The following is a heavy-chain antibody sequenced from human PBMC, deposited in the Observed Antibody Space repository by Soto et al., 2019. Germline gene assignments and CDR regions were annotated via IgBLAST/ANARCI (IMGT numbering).Heavy chain of an antibody. CDR3: ASSPRSSGYYIRPPAYYFDY. CDR1: GYTFTSYG. Sequence: ASVKVSCKASGYTFTSYGISWVRQAPGQGLEWMGWISAYNGNTNYAQKLQGRVTMTTDTSTSTAYMELRSLRSDDTAVYYCASSPRSSGYYIRPPAYYFDYWGQGTLVTVSS. V-gene: IGHV1-18*01. D-gene: IGHD3-22*01. CDR2: ISAYNGNT. J-gene: IGHJ4*02.